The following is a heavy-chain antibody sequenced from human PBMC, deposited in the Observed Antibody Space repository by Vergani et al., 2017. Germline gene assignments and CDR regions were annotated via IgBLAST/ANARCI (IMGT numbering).Heavy chain of an antibody. CDR2: ISYDGSNK. CDR3: AREMAVAADDAFDI. V-gene: IGHV3-30-3*01. J-gene: IGHJ3*02. D-gene: IGHD6-19*01. CDR1: GFTFSSYA. Sequence: VQLVESGGGVVQPGRSLRLSCAASGFTFSSYAMHWVRQAPGKGLEWVAVISYDGSNKYYADSVKGRFTISRDNSKNTLYLQMNSLRAEDTAVYYCAREMAVAADDAFDIWGQGTMVTVSS.